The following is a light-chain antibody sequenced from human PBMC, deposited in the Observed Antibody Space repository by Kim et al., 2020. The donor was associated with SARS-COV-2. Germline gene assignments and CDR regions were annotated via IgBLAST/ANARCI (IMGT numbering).Light chain of an antibody. CDR1: QDIANS. CDR2: AAS. Sequence: EAVGDRVTITCRASQDIANSVAWYQQKPGKVPKLLIYAASTLQSGVPSRFSGSGSGTQFTLTIGSLQTEDVATYYCQKYNSAPWTFGPGTKVDIK. V-gene: IGKV1-27*01. CDR3: QKYNSAPWT. J-gene: IGKJ1*01.